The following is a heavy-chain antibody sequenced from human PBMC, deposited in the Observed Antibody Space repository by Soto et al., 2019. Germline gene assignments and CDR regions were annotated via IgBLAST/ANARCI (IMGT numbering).Heavy chain of an antibody. V-gene: IGHV1-69*13. CDR3: AKDGGKDGYFGNWFDP. D-gene: IGHD5-12*01. CDR1: GYTFTSYL. Sequence: PVKVARKASGYTFTSYLITWLRQTTGQGLAWLGRIIPIFGSTNYAQKFQGRVTITADESTTTANMELSSLRSDDTAVYYCAKDGGKDGYFGNWFDPWGQGTLVTVSS. CDR2: IIPIFGST. J-gene: IGHJ5*02.